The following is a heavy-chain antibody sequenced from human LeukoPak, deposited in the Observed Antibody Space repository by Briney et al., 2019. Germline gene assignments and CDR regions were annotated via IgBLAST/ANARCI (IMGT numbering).Heavy chain of an antibody. Sequence: SETPSLTCTVSGGSISSSSYYWGWIRQPPGKVLEWIGSIYYSGSTYYNPSLKSRVTISVDTSKNQFSLKLSSVTAADTAVYYCARGTMGLFDPWGQGTLVTVSS. D-gene: IGHD3-10*01. CDR3: ARGTMGLFDP. V-gene: IGHV4-39*07. CDR2: IYYSGST. CDR1: GGSISSSSYY. J-gene: IGHJ5*02.